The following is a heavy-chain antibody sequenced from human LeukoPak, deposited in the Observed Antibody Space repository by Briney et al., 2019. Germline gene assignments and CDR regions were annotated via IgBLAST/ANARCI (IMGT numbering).Heavy chain of an antibody. J-gene: IGHJ4*02. CDR2: IKQDGSKK. CDR1: GFPFSDHY. CDR3: TRVGYIDEGIDY. Sequence: GGSLRLSCAASGFPFSDHYIDWVRQAPGKGLEWVANIKQDGSKKSYVDSVKGRFTISRDNAKNSLYLQMNSLRAEDTAIYYCTRVGYIDEGIDYWGQGTLVTVSS. V-gene: IGHV3-7*04. D-gene: IGHD5-24*01.